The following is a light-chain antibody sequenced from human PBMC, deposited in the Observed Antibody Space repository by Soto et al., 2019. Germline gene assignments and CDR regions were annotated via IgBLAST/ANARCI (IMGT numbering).Light chain of an antibody. Sequence: PMTLSPSSLSTSVGDTISITCRASQSISTHLSWYQQRRGKAPKLLIYAASSLQSWVPSRFTGSGSGTDFTLTISSLQPEDFATYYCQQSYTSWWTFGQGTKVDIK. CDR3: QQSYTSWWT. CDR2: AAS. CDR1: QSISTH. V-gene: IGKV1-39*01. J-gene: IGKJ1*01.